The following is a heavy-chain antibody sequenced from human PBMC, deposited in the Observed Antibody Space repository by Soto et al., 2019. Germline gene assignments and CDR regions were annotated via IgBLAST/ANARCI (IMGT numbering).Heavy chain of an antibody. CDR2: IRFDGSNI. Sequence: QVQLVESGGGVVQPGRSLRLSCAAPESIFRGYGMHWVRQAPGKGLEWVAIIRFDGSNINYADAVMGRFTISRDNSXXXLXXXXXXXXXXXXXXXXXXXXXXXXXAFWGYLDYWGQGTLVTVSS. J-gene: IGHJ4*02. CDR3: XXXXXXXXAFWGYLDY. CDR1: ESIFRGYG. D-gene: IGHD3-16*01. V-gene: IGHV3-33*01.